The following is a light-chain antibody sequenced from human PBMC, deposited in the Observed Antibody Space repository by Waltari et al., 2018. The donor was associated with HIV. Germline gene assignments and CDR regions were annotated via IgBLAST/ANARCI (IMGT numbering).Light chain of an antibody. J-gene: IGLJ2*01. V-gene: IGLV1-44*01. CDR1: SSTIGSNT. CDR3: AAWDDSLSAVV. Sequence: QSVLTQPPSASGTPGQRVTISCSGSSSTIGSNTVSWYQQRPGTAPKLLIYVSNHLPSGVPDRFSGSKSGTSASLAISGLQSEDDADYFCAAWDDSLSAVVFGGGTKLTVL. CDR2: VSN.